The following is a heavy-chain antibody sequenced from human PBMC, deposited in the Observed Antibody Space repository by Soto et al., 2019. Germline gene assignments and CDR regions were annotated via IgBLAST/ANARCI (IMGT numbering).Heavy chain of an antibody. V-gene: IGHV4-4*02. CDR1: GGSVRSPDW. CDR3: ARVRQGCSANNCYFDP. Sequence: SETLSLTCTLSGGSVRSPDWWNWVRQAPDKGLEWIAEVHISGHSNYNPSLRSRVSVSIDSSKNQFYLNLNSVTAADTAIYYCARVRQGCSANNCYFDPWGQGTQVTVSS. J-gene: IGHJ5*01. CDR2: VHISGHS. D-gene: IGHD1-1*01.